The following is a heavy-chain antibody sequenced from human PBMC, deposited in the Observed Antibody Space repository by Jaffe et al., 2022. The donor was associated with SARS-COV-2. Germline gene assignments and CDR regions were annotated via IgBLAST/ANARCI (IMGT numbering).Heavy chain of an antibody. Sequence: QVQVVQSGSELKKFGASVKVSCKTSGYKFVDFAMNWVRQAPGQGLEWMGWINTKTGNPTYAHDFTGRFFFSMDTSVSTTFLQISGLEPEDTAVYYCVRGGYYGFDYWGQGTLVTVSS. D-gene: IGHD3-10*01. CDR1: GYKFVDFA. V-gene: IGHV7-4-1*02. J-gene: IGHJ4*02. CDR2: INTKTGNP. CDR3: VRGGYYGFDY.